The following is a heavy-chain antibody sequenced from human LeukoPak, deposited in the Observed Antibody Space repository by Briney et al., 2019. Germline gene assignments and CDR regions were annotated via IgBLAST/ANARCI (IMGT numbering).Heavy chain of an antibody. CDR2: ISYDGSNK. V-gene: IGHV3-30-3*01. J-gene: IGHJ5*02. Sequence: PGGSLRLSCAASGFTFSSYAMHWVRQAPGKGLEWVAVISYDGSNKYYADSVKGRFTISRDNSKNTLYLQVNSLRAEDTAVYYCARDPATWIQLWFGWFDPWGQGTLVTVSS. CDR3: ARDPATWIQLWFGWFDP. D-gene: IGHD5-18*01. CDR1: GFTFSSYA.